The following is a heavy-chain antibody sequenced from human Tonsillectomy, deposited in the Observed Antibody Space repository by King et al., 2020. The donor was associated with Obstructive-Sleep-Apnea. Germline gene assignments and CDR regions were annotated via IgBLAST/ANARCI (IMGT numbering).Heavy chain of an antibody. Sequence: VQLQESGPGLVKPSESLSLTCTVSGASISSNYWSWIRQPPGRGLEWIGYIYYSGSTNYNPSLNSRVTISMDTSKNQFSLRLTSVTAADTAVYYCARSPYSDILTGYDNGPLDIWGQGTMVTVSS. J-gene: IGHJ3*02. CDR3: ARSPYSDILTGYDNGPLDI. V-gene: IGHV4-59*08. D-gene: IGHD3-9*01. CDR1: GASISSNY. CDR2: IYYSGST.